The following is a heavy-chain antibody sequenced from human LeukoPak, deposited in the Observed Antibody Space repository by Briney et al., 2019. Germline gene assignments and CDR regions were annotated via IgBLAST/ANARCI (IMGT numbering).Heavy chain of an antibody. D-gene: IGHD3-10*01. V-gene: IGHV4-39*07. J-gene: IGHJ6*02. CDR3: ARGRPDRWKYGSESHPEYYSYHYALDV. CDR2: IYYSGST. CDR1: GGSISSSSYY. Sequence: SETLSLTCTVSGGSISSSSYYWGWIRQPPGKGLEWIGSIYYSGSTYYNPSLKSRVTISVDTSKHQFSLKLSSVTAADTAVYYCARGRPDRWKYGSESHPEYYSYHYALDVWGQGTTVTVSS.